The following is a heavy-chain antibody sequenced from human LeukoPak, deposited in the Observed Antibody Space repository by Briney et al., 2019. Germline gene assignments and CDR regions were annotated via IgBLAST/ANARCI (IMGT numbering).Heavy chain of an antibody. V-gene: IGHV1-18*01. CDR2: ISAYNGNT. Sequence: ASVKVSCKASGYTFTSYGISWVRQAPGQGLEWMGWISAYNGNTNYAQKLQGRVTMTTDTSTSTAYMELRSLRSDDTAVYYCARVLEITFGGVIAFDYFDYWGQGTLVTVSS. CDR3: ARVLEITFGGVIAFDYFDY. CDR1: GYTFTSYG. J-gene: IGHJ4*02. D-gene: IGHD3-16*02.